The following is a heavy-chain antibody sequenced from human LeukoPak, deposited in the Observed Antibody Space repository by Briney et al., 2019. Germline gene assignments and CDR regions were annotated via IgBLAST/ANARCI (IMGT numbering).Heavy chain of an antibody. J-gene: IGHJ3*02. CDR1: GFTFSSYS. CDR2: ISSSSSYI. Sequence: GGSLRLSCAASGFTFSSYSMNWVCQAPGKGLEWVSSISSSSSYIYYADSVKGRFTISRDNAKNSLYLQMNSLRAEDTAVYYCARKGSGYDSAAFDIWGQGTMVTVSS. V-gene: IGHV3-21*01. D-gene: IGHD5-12*01. CDR3: ARKGSGYDSAAFDI.